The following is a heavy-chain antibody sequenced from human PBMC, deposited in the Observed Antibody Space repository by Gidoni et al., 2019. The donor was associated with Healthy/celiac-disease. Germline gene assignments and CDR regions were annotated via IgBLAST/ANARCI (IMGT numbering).Heavy chain of an antibody. CDR3: AKGLRFAYEGGAFDP. CDR1: GFTFDDYA. V-gene: IGHV3-9*01. Sequence: EVQLVESGGGLVQPGRSLRLSCAASGFTFDDYAMPWVRQAPGKGLEWVSGISWNSGSIGYADSVKGRFTISRDNAKNSLYLQMNSLRAEDTALYYCAKGLRFAYEGGAFDPWGQGTLVTVSS. J-gene: IGHJ5*02. D-gene: IGHD3-3*01. CDR2: ISWNSGSI.